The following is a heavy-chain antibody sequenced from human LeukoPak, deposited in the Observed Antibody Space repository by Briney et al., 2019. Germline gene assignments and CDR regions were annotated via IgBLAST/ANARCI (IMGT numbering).Heavy chain of an antibody. V-gene: IGHV5-51*01. CDR3: AITYRITMGRGPFDH. D-gene: IGHD3-10*01. CDR1: GYSFTSYW. J-gene: IGHJ4*02. CDR2: IYPGDSDT. Sequence: GESLKISCKGSGYSFTSYWIGWVRQMPGKGLEWMGIIYPGDSDTRYSPSFQGQVTISADKSISTAYLQWSSLKASDTAMYYCAITYRITMGRGPFDHWGQGTLVTVSS.